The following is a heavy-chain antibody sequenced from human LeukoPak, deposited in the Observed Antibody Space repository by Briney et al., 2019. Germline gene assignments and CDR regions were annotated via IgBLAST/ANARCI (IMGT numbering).Heavy chain of an antibody. J-gene: IGHJ4*02. V-gene: IGHV4-38-2*01. CDR2: IYHSGST. Sequence: SETLSLTCAVSGYSISSGDYWGWIRLPPGKGLEWIGSIYHSGSTYYNPSLKSRVTISVDTSKRQFSLTLSSVIAADTAVYYCARNRSEPLGNGGSFDSWGQGTLVTVSS. CDR3: ARNRSEPLGNGGSFDS. D-gene: IGHD3-16*01. CDR1: GYSISSGDY.